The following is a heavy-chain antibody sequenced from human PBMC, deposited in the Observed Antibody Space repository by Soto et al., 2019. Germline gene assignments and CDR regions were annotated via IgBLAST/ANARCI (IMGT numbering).Heavy chain of an antibody. D-gene: IGHD6-19*01. V-gene: IGHV4-39*01. J-gene: IGHJ4*02. CDR1: GGSISSSSYY. CDR3: ARHDLPKAGIFDY. CDR2: IYYSGST. Sequence: SETLSLKCTVSGGSISSSSYYWGWILHPPGKGLEWIGSIYYSGSTYYNPSLKSRVTISVDTSKNQFSLKLSSVTAADTAVYYCARHDLPKAGIFDYWGQGNLVTGSS.